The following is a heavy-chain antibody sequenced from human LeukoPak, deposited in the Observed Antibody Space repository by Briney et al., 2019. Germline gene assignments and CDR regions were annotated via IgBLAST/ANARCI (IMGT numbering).Heavy chain of an antibody. J-gene: IGHJ4*02. D-gene: IGHD3-10*01. CDR1: GDSISSSKW. Sequence: PSGTLSLTCAVSGDSISSSKWWRWVRQPPGKGLGWVGMIYHRGNTNYNPSLKSRVTISVDKSKNQFSLKLTSVTAADTAVYYCAIAVYYYGSGEGAQLDYWGQGTLVTVSS. V-gene: IGHV4-4*02. CDR2: IYHRGNT. CDR3: AIAVYYYGSGEGAQLDY.